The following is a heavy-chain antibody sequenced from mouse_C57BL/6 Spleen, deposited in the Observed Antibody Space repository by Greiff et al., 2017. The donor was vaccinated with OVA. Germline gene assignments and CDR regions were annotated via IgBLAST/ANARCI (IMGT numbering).Heavy chain of an antibody. CDR3: ARRYGSSYGVSYAMDY. CDR2: ISSGSSTI. CDR1: GFTFSDYG. D-gene: IGHD1-1*01. J-gene: IGHJ4*01. V-gene: IGHV5-17*01. Sequence: EVKLVESGGGLVKPGGSLKLSCAASGFTFSDYGMHWVRQAPEKGLEWVAYISSGSSTIYYADTVKGRFTISRDNAKNTLFLQMTSLRSEDTAMYYCARRYGSSYGVSYAMDYWGQGTSVTVSS.